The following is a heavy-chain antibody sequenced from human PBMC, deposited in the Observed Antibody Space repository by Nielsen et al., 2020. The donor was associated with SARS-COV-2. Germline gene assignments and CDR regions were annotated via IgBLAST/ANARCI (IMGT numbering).Heavy chain of an antibody. V-gene: IGHV3-74*01. CDR3: ARGSDSSSWYEYYYYYYGMDV. J-gene: IGHJ6*02. CDR1: GFTFSSYW. CDR2: INSDGSST. D-gene: IGHD6-13*01. Sequence: GESLKISCAASGFTFSSYWMHWVRQAPGKGLVWVSRINSDGSSTSYADSVKGRFTIPRDNAKNTLYLQMNSLRAEDTAVYYCARGSDSSSWYEYYYYYYGMDVWGQGITVTVSS.